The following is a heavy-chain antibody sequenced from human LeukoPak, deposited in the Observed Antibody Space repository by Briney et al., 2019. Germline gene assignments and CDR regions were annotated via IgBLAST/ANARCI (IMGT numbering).Heavy chain of an antibody. CDR2: INPNTGDT. CDR1: GYTFTSYY. V-gene: IGHV1-2*02. CDR3: ARDLAGTSDY. D-gene: IGHD2-15*01. Sequence: GASVKLSCKASGYTFTSYYMHWVRQAPGQGLEWMGWINPNTGDTHYALKFQGRVTMTRDTSISTTYMDLSRLTSDDTTVYYCARDLAGTSDYWGQGTLLNVSS. J-gene: IGHJ4*02.